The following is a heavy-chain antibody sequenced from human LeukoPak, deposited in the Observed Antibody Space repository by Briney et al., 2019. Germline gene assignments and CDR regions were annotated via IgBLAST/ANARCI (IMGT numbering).Heavy chain of an antibody. J-gene: IGHJ4*02. CDR3: AKDSGIVVVPAAMDY. Sequence: PGGSLRLSCAASGFTFSSYAMSWVRQAPGKGLEWVSAISGSGGSTYYADSVKGRFTISRDNSKNTLYLQMNSRRAEDTAVYYCAKDSGIVVVPAAMDYWGQGTLVTVSS. CDR2: ISGSGGST. V-gene: IGHV3-23*01. D-gene: IGHD2-2*01. CDR1: GFTFSSYA.